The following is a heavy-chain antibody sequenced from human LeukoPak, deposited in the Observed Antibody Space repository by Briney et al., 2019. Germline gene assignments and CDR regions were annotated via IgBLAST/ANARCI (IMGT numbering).Heavy chain of an antibody. Sequence: ASVKVSCKASGGTFISYAISWVRQAPGQGLEWMGGIIPIFGTANYAQKFQGRVTITADESTSTAYMELSSLRSEDTAVYYCGGAYYYGSGSRDEGYYYYGMDVRGQGTTVTVSS. CDR3: GGAYYYGSGSRDEGYYYYGMDV. CDR1: GGTFISYA. CDR2: IIPIFGTA. V-gene: IGHV1-69*13. J-gene: IGHJ6*02. D-gene: IGHD3-10*01.